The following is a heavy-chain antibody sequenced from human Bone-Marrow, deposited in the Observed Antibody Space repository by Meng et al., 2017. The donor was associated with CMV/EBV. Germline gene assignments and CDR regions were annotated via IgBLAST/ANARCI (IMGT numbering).Heavy chain of an antibody. CDR3: ATHGSLITVTKMGYAH. Sequence: LSLTCVASGFTFSDYGMHWVRQAPGKGLEWVAVIWYDGTNRYYADSVKGRFTISRDNSNNILYLQMNSLRAEDTAVYFCATHGSLITVTKMGYAHWGQGPRVTGSS. CDR2: IWYDGTNR. V-gene: IGHV3-33*03. CDR1: GFTFSDYG. D-gene: IGHD4-11*01. J-gene: IGHJ4*02.